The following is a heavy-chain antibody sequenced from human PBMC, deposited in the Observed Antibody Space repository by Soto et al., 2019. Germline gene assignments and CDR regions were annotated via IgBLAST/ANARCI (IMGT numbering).Heavy chain of an antibody. CDR1: GFTFSNAW. Sequence: EVQLVESGGGLVKPGGSLRLSCAASGFTFSNAWMSWVRQAPGKGLEWVGRIKSKTDGGTTDYAAPVKGRFTISRDDSKNTLYLKMNGLKPGDTAVYYCPTAGVGAPRGGQGPRVTVSS. V-gene: IGHV3-15*01. CDR2: IKSKTDGGTT. CDR3: PTAGVGAPR. D-gene: IGHD1-26*01. J-gene: IGHJ4*02.